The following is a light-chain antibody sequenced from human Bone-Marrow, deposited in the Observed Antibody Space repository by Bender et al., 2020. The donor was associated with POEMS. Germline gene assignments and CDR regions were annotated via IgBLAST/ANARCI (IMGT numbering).Light chain of an antibody. J-gene: IGLJ1*01. Sequence: QSVLTQPPSVSGAPGQMVTISCSGSASNIGSSPVNWYQQLPGAAPKLLLYADNQRPSGVPERFSGSRSGTSASLAINRLLSDDEAYYHCAAWDDNLNAYVFGTGTKATVL. CDR1: ASNIGSSP. V-gene: IGLV1-44*01. CDR3: AAWDDNLNAYV. CDR2: ADN.